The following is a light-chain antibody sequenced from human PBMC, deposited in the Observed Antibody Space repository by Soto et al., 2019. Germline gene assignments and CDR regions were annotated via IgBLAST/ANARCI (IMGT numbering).Light chain of an antibody. Sequence: QSVLTQPASVSGSPGQSITISCSGTSSDGDSVSWYQQHPGKAPKLIIYEVTNRPSGVSNRFSGSKSDYTASLTISGLQAEDEADYYCSSYAGRNIYVFGTGTKVTVL. CDR2: EVT. CDR3: SSYAGRNIYV. CDR1: SSDGDS. J-gene: IGLJ1*01. V-gene: IGLV2-14*01.